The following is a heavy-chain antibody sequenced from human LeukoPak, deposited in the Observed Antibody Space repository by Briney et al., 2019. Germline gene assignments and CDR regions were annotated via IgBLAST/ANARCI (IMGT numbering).Heavy chain of an antibody. V-gene: IGHV1-24*01. D-gene: IGHD3-22*01. CDR1: GYTLTELS. CDR2: FDPEDGET. J-gene: IGHJ4*02. Sequence: ASVKVSCKVSGYTLTELSMHWVRQAPGKGLEWMGGFDPEDGETIYAQKFQGRVTMTEDTSTDTAYMELSSLRSEDTAVYYCAKFQANYYDSSGYGCFDYWGQGVLVTVSS. CDR3: AKFQANYYDSSGYGCFDY.